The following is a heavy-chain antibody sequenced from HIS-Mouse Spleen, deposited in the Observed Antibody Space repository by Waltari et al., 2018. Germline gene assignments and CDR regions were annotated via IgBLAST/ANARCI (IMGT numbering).Heavy chain of an antibody. CDR2: IYYSGST. CDR1: GGSISSSSYY. V-gene: IGHV4-39*07. D-gene: IGHD6-13*01. Sequence: QLQLQESGPGLVKPSETLSLTCTVPGGSISSSSYYWGWIRQPPGKGLELIGSIYYSGSTYYIPCLKSRVTISVDTSKTQFSLKLSSVTAAYTAVDYCAGEIPCSSSGYDWYFDLWGRGTLVTVSS. J-gene: IGHJ2*01. CDR3: AGEIPCSSSGYDWYFDL.